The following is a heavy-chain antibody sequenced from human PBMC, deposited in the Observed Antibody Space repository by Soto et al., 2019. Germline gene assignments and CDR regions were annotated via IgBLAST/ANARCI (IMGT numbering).Heavy chain of an antibody. CDR2: IYTSGST. CDR3: ARESLEWLVDRYFDY. V-gene: IGHV4-4*07. CDR1: GGSISSYY. J-gene: IGHJ4*02. Sequence: SAETLSLTCTVPGGSISSYYWSWIRQPAGKGLEWIGRIYTSGSTNYNPSLKSRVTMSVDTSKNQFSLKLSSVTAADTAVYYCARESLEWLVDRYFDYWGQGTLVTVSS. D-gene: IGHD3-3*01.